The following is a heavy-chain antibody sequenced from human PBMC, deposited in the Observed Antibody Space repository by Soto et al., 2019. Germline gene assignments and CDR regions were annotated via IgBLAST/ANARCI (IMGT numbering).Heavy chain of an antibody. CDR3: ARDPETGDRNYYYGMDV. Sequence: VGSLRLSCAASGFTFSSYAMHWVRQAPGKGLEWVAVISYDGSNKYYADSVKGRFTISRDNSKNTLYLQMNSLRAEDTAVYYCARDPETGDRNYYYGMDVWGQGTTVTVSS. CDR2: ISYDGSNK. CDR1: GFTFSSYA. V-gene: IGHV3-30-3*01. J-gene: IGHJ6*02. D-gene: IGHD7-27*01.